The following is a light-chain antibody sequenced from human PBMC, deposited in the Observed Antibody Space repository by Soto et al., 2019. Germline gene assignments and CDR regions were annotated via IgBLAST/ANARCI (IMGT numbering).Light chain of an antibody. V-gene: IGKV1-5*01. CDR2: DAS. CDR1: QSISSW. J-gene: IGKJ1*01. CDR3: QQYNSYPWT. Sequence: DIQITQSLSTLSASVGDRVTITCLASQSISSWLAWYQQNPGKAPKLLIYDASSLESGVPSRFSGSGSGTEFTLTISSLQPDDFATSYCQQYNSYPWTSGQGTKVEIK.